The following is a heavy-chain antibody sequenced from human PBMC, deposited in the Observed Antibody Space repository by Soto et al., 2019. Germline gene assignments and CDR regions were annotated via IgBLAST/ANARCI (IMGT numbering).Heavy chain of an antibody. D-gene: IGHD1-26*01. CDR1: GFSFGTYA. V-gene: IGHV3-23*01. J-gene: IGHJ4*02. CDR2: ISGGIGST. CDR3: AKGAARCFDY. Sequence: AGGSLRLSCVASGFSFGTYAMTWVRQVPGKGLEWVSTISGGIGSTFYADSVKGRFTISRDISKKMLFLHMNGLRGEDTGTYYCAKGAARCFDYWGRGTLVTVSS.